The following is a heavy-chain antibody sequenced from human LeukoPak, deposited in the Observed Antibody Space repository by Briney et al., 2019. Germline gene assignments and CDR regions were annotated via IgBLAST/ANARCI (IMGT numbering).Heavy chain of an antibody. CDR1: GGTFSRYA. V-gene: IGHV1-69*13. CDR2: VSPIFCTA. J-gene: IGHJ4*02. Sequence: AVNVPCKASGGTFSRYAISLVRQAPGQPLEWIGVVSPIFCTANYPQKFQGRVTITAAESTSTAYMELSSLRSEDTAVYYCARGKHRDYGSGSYYPVYWGQGTLVTVSS. CDR3: ARGKHRDYGSGSYYPVY. D-gene: IGHD3-10*01.